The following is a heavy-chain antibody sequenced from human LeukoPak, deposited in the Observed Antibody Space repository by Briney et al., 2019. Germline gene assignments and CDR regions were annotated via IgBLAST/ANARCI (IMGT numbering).Heavy chain of an antibody. CDR1: GFTFSSYA. CDR2: ISGSGGST. CDR3: AKIYRAHGDYHSFDV. Sequence: GGSLRLSCVASGFTFSSYAMSWVRQAPGKGLEWVSAISGSGGSTNYADSVKDRFTISRDNSKNTLYLQMNSLRAEDTAVFYCAKIYRAHGDYHSFDVWGQGTMVTVSS. J-gene: IGHJ3*01. D-gene: IGHD4-17*01. V-gene: IGHV3-23*01.